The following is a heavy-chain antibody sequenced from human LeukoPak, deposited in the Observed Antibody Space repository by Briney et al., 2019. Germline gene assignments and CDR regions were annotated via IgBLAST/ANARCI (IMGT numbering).Heavy chain of an antibody. CDR3: TTCDKVVTPDY. CDR1: GFTFSNAW. D-gene: IGHD4-23*01. V-gene: IGHV3-15*01. Sequence: GGSLRPSCAASGFTFSNAWMSWVRQAPGKGLEWVGRIKSKTDCGTTDYAAPVKGRFTISRDDSKNTLYLQMNSLKTEDTAVYYCTTCDKVVTPDYWGQGTLVTVSS. CDR2: IKSKTDCGTT. J-gene: IGHJ4*02.